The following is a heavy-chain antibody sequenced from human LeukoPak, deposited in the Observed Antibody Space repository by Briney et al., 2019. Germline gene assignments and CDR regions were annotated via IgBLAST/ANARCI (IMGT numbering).Heavy chain of an antibody. V-gene: IGHV4-38-2*01. CDR2: IYHSGST. Sequence: SETLSLTCAVSGYSISSGYYWGWIRQPPGKRLEWIGSIYHSGSTYYNPSLKSRVTISVDTSKNQFSLKLSSVTAADTAVYYCARSDYGDYSGYFDLWGRGTLVTVSS. D-gene: IGHD4-17*01. J-gene: IGHJ2*01. CDR3: ARSDYGDYSGYFDL. CDR1: GYSISSGYY.